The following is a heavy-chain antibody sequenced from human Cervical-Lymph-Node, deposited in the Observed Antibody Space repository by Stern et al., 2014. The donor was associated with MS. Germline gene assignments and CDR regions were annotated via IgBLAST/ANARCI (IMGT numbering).Heavy chain of an antibody. J-gene: IGHJ6*02. CDR2: IGGSGGST. CDR1: GFTFSNYA. Sequence: EVQLVESGGGLVQPGGSLRLSCAASGFTFSNYAMSWVRQAPGKGLEWVSGIGGSGGSTYYADSVKGRFTISRDNSKNTLYLQMNSLRAEDTAVYYCAKDLGITIVWDFGMDVWGQGTTVTVSS. V-gene: IGHV3-23*04. CDR3: AKDLGITIVWDFGMDV. D-gene: IGHD3-3*01.